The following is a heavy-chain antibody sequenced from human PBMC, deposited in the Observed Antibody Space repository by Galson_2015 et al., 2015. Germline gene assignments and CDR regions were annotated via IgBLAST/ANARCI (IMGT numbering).Heavy chain of an antibody. CDR2: ITSRSSTI. Sequence: SLRLSCAASGFTFSNYSMSWVRQAPGKGPEWISYITSRSSTIYYSDSVKGRFTISRDNAKNSLYLEMKSLRDEDTALYYCARDLGYCSGTGCYSVGAFDIWGQGTMVTVSS. CDR1: GFTFSNYS. CDR3: ARDLGYCSGTGCYSVGAFDI. D-gene: IGHD2-15*01. J-gene: IGHJ3*02. V-gene: IGHV3-48*02.